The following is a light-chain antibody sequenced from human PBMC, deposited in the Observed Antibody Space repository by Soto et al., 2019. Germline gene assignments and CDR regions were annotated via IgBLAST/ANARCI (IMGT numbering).Light chain of an antibody. CDR2: AAS. CDR3: QQRSNWSQT. J-gene: IGKJ1*01. Sequence: DIQLTQSPSSLSASVGDRVTITCRASQALSSYLAWYQQKPGKAPKLLIYAASTLQSGVPARFSGSGSGTDFTLTISSLEPEDFAVYYCQQRSNWSQTFGQGTKVDIK. V-gene: IGKV1-9*01. CDR1: QALSSY.